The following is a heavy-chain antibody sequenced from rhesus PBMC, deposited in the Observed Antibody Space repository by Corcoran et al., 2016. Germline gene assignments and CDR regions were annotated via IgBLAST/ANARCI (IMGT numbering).Heavy chain of an antibody. V-gene: IGHV2-174*01. CDR3: ARRPHYGNFDY. CDR2: IYWDDDK. J-gene: IGHJ4*01. D-gene: IGHD4-29*01. CDR1: GFSISTNGMG. Sequence: QVTLKESGPALVKPTQTLTLTCTFSGFSISTNGMGVGWIRQPPGKALEWLALIYWDDDKYYITSLKSRLTISKDTSNNQVVFTMTNMDPVDTATYFCARRPHYGNFDYWGQGVLVIVSS.